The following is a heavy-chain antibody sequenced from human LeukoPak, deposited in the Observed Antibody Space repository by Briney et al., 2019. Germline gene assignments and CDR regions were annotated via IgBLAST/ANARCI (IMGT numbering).Heavy chain of an antibody. CDR2: ISSSSSYI. V-gene: IGHV3-21*01. Sequence: GGSLRLSCAASGFTFNRYSMNWVRQAPGKGLEWVSSISSSSSYIYYADSVKGRFTISRDNAKNSLYLQMNSLRAEDTAVYYCAARGWYHAFDIWGQGTMVTVSS. CDR3: AARGWYHAFDI. J-gene: IGHJ3*02. CDR1: GFTFNRYS. D-gene: IGHD6-19*01.